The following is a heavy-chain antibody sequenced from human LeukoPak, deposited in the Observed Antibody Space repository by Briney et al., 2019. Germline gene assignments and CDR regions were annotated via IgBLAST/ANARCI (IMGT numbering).Heavy chain of an antibody. CDR1: GYSISSGYY. Sequence: SETLSLTCTVSGYSISSGYYWGWIRQPPGKGLEWIGSIHHSGSTYYNPSLKRRVTISVDTSKNQFSLSVSSVTAADTAVYFCARHDLDAIAAAQFDYWGQGTLVTVSS. CDR3: ARHDLDAIAAAQFDY. CDR2: IHHSGST. J-gene: IGHJ4*02. D-gene: IGHD6-13*01. V-gene: IGHV4-38-2*02.